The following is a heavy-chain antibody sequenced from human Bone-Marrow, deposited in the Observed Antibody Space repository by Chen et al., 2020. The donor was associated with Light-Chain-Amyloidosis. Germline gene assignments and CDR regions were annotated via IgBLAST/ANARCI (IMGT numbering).Heavy chain of an antibody. V-gene: IGHV3-7*01. D-gene: IGHD3-10*01. CDR1: GFTFSSYT. J-gene: IGHJ6*03. Sequence: EVQLVESGGGLVKPGGSLRLSCVASGFTFSSYTMNWVRQTPGRGLEWVANIKQDGSEKYYVDSVKGRFTISRDNAKNSLYLQMNSLRAEDTAVYYCAREGRYITMVRGVIRYYYYMDVWGKGTTVTVSS. CDR2: IKQDGSEK. CDR3: AREGRYITMVRGVIRYYYYMDV.